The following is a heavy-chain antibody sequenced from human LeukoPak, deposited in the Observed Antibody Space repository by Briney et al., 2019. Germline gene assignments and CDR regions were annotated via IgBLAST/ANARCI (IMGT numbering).Heavy chain of an antibody. D-gene: IGHD3-10*01. J-gene: IGHJ6*03. CDR2: IYYSGST. CDR1: GGSISSYY. Sequence: SETLSLTCTVSGGSISSYYWSWIRQPPGKGLEWIGYIYYSGSTNYNPSLKSRVTISVDTSKNQFSLKLSSVTAADTAVYYCARVVGSGRPYYYYYYMDVWGKGTTVTVSS. CDR3: ARVVGSGRPYYYYYYMDV. V-gene: IGHV4-59*08.